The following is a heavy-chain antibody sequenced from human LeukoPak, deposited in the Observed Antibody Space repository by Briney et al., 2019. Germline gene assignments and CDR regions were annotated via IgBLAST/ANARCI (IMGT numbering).Heavy chain of an antibody. V-gene: IGHV3-30*02. D-gene: IGHD3-22*01. Sequence: GGSLRLSCAASGFTFSSYGMHWVRQAPGKGLEWVAFIRYDGSNKYYADSVKGRFTISRDNSKNTLYLQMNSLRAEDTAVYYCAKARITMIVERWGAFDIWGQGTMVTVSS. CDR1: GFTFSSYG. J-gene: IGHJ3*02. CDR3: AKARITMIVERWGAFDI. CDR2: IRYDGSNK.